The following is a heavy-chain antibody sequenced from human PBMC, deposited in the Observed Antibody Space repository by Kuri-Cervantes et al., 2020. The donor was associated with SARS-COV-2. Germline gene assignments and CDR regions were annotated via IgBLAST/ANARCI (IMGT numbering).Heavy chain of an antibody. D-gene: IGHD3-3*01. CDR3: ARHSPRLRFLEWSPRRNWFDP. J-gene: IGHJ5*02. V-gene: IGHV4-34*01. CDR1: GGSFSGYY. CDR2: INHSGST. Sequence: GSLRLSCAVYGGSFSGYYWSWIRQPPGKGLEWIGEINHSGSTNYNPSLKSRVTISVDTSKNQFSLKLSSVTAADTAVYYCARHSPRLRFLEWSPRRNWFDPWGQGTLVTVSS.